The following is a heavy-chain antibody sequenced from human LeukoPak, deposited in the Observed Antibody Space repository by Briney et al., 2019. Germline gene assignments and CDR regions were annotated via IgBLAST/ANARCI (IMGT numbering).Heavy chain of an antibody. CDR1: GFTFSSYA. CDR3: ARDGSYNTIVVVTLFDY. V-gene: IGHV3-30*04. Sequence: GGSLRLSCAASGFTFSSYAMHWVRQAPGKGLEWVAVISYDGSNKYYADSVRGRFTISRDNSKNTLYLQMNSLRAEDTAVYYCARDGSYNTIVVVTLFDYWGQGTLVTVSS. CDR2: ISYDGSNK. J-gene: IGHJ4*02. D-gene: IGHD3-22*01.